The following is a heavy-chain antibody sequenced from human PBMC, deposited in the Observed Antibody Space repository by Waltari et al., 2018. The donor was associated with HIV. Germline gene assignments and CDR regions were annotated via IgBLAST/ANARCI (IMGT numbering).Heavy chain of an antibody. D-gene: IGHD2-21*02. Sequence: QEQLVQSGAEVKKPGASVKVSCKAARYTFTSHDIHWVRQAPGQGLEWVGWMNPDSGNTGYAQNFQVRVNMTRTTSINTAYLELYSLTSDDTAVYYCARTPYCVGGDCYARGIYFEFWGQGTLVTVSS. V-gene: IGHV1-8*01. CDR2: MNPDSGNT. CDR1: RYTFTSHD. J-gene: IGHJ4*02. CDR3: ARTPYCVGGDCYARGIYFEF.